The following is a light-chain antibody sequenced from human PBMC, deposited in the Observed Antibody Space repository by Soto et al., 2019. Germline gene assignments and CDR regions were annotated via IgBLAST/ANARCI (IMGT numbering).Light chain of an antibody. J-gene: IGLJ1*01. CDR2: SNN. CDR3: AAWDDSLNGHV. CDR1: SSNIGRNT. V-gene: IGLV1-44*01. Sequence: QSVLTQPPSASGTPGQRVTISCSGSSSNIGRNTVNWYQQLPGTAPKLLTYSNNQRPSGVPDRFSGSKSGTSASLAISGLQSEDEADYYCAAWDDSLNGHVFGTGTKLTVL.